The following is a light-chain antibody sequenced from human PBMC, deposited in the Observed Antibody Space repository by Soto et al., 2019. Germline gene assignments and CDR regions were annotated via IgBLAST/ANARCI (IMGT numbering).Light chain of an antibody. CDR2: DAS. CDR3: QQYGSSGT. J-gene: IGKJ1*01. V-gene: IGKV3-11*01. CDR1: QSVSSY. Sequence: EIVLTQSPATLSLSPGGRATLSCRASQSVSSYLAWYQQKPGQAPRPLIYDASNRATGIPARFSGSGSGTEFTLTISSLQSEDFAVYYCQQYGSSGTFGQGTRWIS.